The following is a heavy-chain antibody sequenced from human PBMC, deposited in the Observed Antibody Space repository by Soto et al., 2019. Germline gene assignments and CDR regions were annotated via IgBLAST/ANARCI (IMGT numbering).Heavy chain of an antibody. Sequence: QVQLVQSGAEVKKPGSSVKVSCKASGGTFSSYAISWVRQAPGQGLEWMGGIIPIFGTANYAQKFQGRVTITADKSTSTAYMEMSSLRSEDTAVYYCATGPQGGGGYYIIRGQWFDPWGQGTLVTVSS. D-gene: IGHD3-3*01. V-gene: IGHV1-69*06. CDR2: IIPIFGTA. J-gene: IGHJ5*02. CDR1: GGTFSSYA. CDR3: ATGPQGGGGYYIIRGQWFDP.